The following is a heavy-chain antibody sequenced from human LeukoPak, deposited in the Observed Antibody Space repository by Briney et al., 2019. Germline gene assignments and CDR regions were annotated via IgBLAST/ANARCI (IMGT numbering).Heavy chain of an antibody. V-gene: IGHV4-34*01. CDR1: GGSISSYY. CDR2: INHSGST. D-gene: IGHD3-10*01. Sequence: SETLSLTCTVSGGSISSYYWSWIRQPPGKGLEWIGEINHSGSTNYNPSLKSRVTISVDTSKNQFSLKLSSVTAADTAVYYCARAYPNYGSGSYPDYWGQGTLVTVSS. J-gene: IGHJ4*02. CDR3: ARAYPNYGSGSYPDY.